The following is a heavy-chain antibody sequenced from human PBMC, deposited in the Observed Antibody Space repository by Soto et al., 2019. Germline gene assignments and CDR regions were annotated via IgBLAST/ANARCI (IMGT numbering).Heavy chain of an antibody. CDR2: ISYDGSNK. V-gene: IGHV3-30-3*01. CDR3: ARAIYTGSPFDI. D-gene: IGHD7-27*01. J-gene: IGHJ3*02. Sequence: QVPLVESGGGVVQPGRSLRLSCAASGFTFSSYAMHWVRQAPGKGLEWVAVISYDGSNKYYADSVKGRFTISRDNSKTAMYLQMNSLRAEDTAVYYCARAIYTGSPFDIWGQGTMVTVSS. CDR1: GFTFSSYA.